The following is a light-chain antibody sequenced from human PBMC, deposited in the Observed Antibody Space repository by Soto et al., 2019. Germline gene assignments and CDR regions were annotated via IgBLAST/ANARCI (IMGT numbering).Light chain of an antibody. V-gene: IGKV1-5*03. CDR1: QTIINW. J-gene: IGKJ1*01. Sequence: SASTLSASVKYRVTITCLASQTIINWLAWYQQKPGKAPKLLIYRASTLEGEVPSRFSGSGSETEFTLTINSLQPDDSATYYCQQYHTYWWTFGQGSKVDI. CDR3: QQYHTYWWT. CDR2: RAS.